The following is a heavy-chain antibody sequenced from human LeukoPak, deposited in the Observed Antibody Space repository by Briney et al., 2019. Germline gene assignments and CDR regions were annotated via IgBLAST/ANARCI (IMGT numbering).Heavy chain of an antibody. V-gene: IGHV4-59*01. J-gene: IGHJ3*02. Sequence: KPSETLSLTCTVSGGSISSYYWSWIRQPPGKGLEWIGYIYYSGSTNYNPSLKSRVTISVDTSKNQFSLKLSSVTAADTAVYYCARAIAAAGIYAFDIWGQGTMVTVSS. CDR2: IYYSGST. CDR3: ARAIAAAGIYAFDI. CDR1: GGSISSYY. D-gene: IGHD6-13*01.